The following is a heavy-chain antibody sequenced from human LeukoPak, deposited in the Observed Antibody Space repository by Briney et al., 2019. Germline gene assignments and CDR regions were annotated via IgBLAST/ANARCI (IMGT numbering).Heavy chain of an antibody. CDR3: AREGPYCGGDCYSRNNWFDP. V-gene: IGHV4-34*01. CDR1: GGSFSGYY. D-gene: IGHD2-21*02. CDR2: INHSGST. J-gene: IGHJ5*02. Sequence: SETLSLTCAVYGGSFSGYYWSWIRQPPGKGLEWIGEINHSGSTNYNPSLKSRVTISVDTSKNQFSLKLSSVTAADTAVYYCAREGPYCGGDCYSRNNWFDPWGQGTLVTVS.